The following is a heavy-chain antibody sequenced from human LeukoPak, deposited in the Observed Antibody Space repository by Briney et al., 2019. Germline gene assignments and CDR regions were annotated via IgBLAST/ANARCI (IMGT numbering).Heavy chain of an antibody. D-gene: IGHD4-23*01. CDR2: IDRDGSRI. CDR3: VRGNDYGGPHY. CDR1: GFTFSSYW. V-gene: IGHV3-74*01. J-gene: IGHJ4*02. Sequence: GGSLRLSCAVSGFTFSSYWMHWVRQAPGKGLEWVSRIDRDGSRINYADSVKGRFTISRDNGKNTLFLQMNSLRAEDAAVYYCVRGNDYGGPHYWGQGTLVTVSS.